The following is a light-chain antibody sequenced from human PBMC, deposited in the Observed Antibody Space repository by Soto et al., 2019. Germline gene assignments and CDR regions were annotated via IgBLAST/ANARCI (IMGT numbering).Light chain of an antibody. V-gene: IGLV7-43*01. CDR1: TGAVTSDYY. J-gene: IGLJ3*02. CDR3: VLLYGGAWV. Sequence: QAVVTQEPSLTVSPGGTVTLTCALTTGAVTSDYYPNWFHRKPGQALRTLIYRTSNKHSWTPARFSGSLLGGKAALTLSGVQPEDEADYYCVLLYGGAWVFGGGTKLTVL. CDR2: RTS.